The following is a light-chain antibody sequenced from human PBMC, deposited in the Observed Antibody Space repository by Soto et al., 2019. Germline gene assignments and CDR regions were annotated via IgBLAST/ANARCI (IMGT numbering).Light chain of an antibody. V-gene: IGKV2-30*01. Sequence: DVVMTQSPLSLSVTLGQPASISCRSTQGLVYSDGNTYLNWVHQRPGQSPRRLIYMISNRHSGVPDRFSGSGSGTDFTLTISRVESEDVGVYFCMQGTHWPWTFGQGTKVEMK. CDR3: MQGTHWPWT. CDR1: QGLVYSDGNTY. CDR2: MIS. J-gene: IGKJ1*01.